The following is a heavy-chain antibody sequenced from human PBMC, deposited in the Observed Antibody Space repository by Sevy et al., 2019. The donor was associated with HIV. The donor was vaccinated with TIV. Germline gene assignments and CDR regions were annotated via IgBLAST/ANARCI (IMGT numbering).Heavy chain of an antibody. CDR2: VFSSSSYI. CDR3: ARDKTILEGRYGMDV. J-gene: IGHJ6*02. D-gene: IGHD3-3*01. Sequence: GGSLRLSCAASGFTFSSYNMNWVRQAPGKGLEWVSFVFSSSSYIYYADSVKGRFTISRDNAKNSLYLQMNSLRAEDTAVYYCARDKTILEGRYGMDVWGQGTTLTVSS. V-gene: IGHV3-21*01. CDR1: GFTFSSYN.